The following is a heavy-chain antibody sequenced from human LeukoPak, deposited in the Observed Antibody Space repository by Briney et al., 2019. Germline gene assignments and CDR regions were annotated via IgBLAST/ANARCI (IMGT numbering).Heavy chain of an antibody. Sequence: PSETLSLTCAVYGGSFSGYYWSWIRQPPGKGLEWIGEINHSGSTNYNPSLKSRVTISVDTSKNQFSLKLSSVTAADTAVYYCARERWGTKGAFDIWGQGTTVIVSS. CDR1: GGSFSGYY. J-gene: IGHJ3*02. CDR3: ARERWGTKGAFDI. CDR2: INHSGST. V-gene: IGHV4-34*01. D-gene: IGHD5-24*01.